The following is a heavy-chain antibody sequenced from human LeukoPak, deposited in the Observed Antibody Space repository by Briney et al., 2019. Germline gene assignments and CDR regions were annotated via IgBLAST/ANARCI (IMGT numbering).Heavy chain of an antibody. Sequence: GGSLRLSCAASGFTFSSYAMSWVRQAPGKGLEWVSAISGSGGSTYYADSVKGRFTISRDNSKNTLYLQMNSLRAEDTAVYYCAKTPPPYCCGDCYSFDYWGQGTLVTVSS. D-gene: IGHD2-21*02. CDR2: ISGSGGST. J-gene: IGHJ4*02. CDR3: AKTPPPYCCGDCYSFDY. V-gene: IGHV3-23*01. CDR1: GFTFSSYA.